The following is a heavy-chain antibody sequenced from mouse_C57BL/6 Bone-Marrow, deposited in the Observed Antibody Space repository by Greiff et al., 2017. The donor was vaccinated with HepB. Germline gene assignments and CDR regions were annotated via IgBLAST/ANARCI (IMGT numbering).Heavy chain of an antibody. D-gene: IGHD2-4*01. J-gene: IGHJ3*01. Sequence: VKLVESGAELVKPGASVKMSCKASGYTFTTYPIEWMKQNHGKSLEWIGNFHPYNDDTKYNEKFKGKATLTVEKSSSTVYLELSRLTSDDSAVYYCARRGYDYEGAWFAYWGQGTLVTVSA. V-gene: IGHV1-47*01. CDR1: GYTFTTYP. CDR3: ARRGYDYEGAWFAY. CDR2: FHPYNDDT.